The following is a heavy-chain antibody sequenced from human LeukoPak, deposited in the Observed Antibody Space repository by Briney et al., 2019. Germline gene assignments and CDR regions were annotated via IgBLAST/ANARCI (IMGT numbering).Heavy chain of an antibody. Sequence: PSETLSLTCTVSGDSVSSYYWSWIRQPPGKGLEWIGYIYYSGNTKYNPSLNSRVTISVDMSKNQFSLKLSSVTAADTAVYYCARVADGYWGQGILVTVSS. CDR3: ARVADGY. CDR2: IYYSGNT. V-gene: IGHV4-59*02. CDR1: GDSVSSYY. D-gene: IGHD5-24*01. J-gene: IGHJ4*02.